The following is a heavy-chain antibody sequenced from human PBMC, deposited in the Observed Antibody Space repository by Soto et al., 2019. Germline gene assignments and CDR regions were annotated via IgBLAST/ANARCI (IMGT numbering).Heavy chain of an antibody. V-gene: IGHV1-46*01. Sequence: GASVKVSCKASGYTFTSYYMHWVRQAPGQGLEWMGIINPSGGSTSYAQKFQGRVTMTRDTSTSTVYMELSSLRSEDTAVYYCAKDIAVAGRTLYYYYYYGMDVWGQGTTVTVSS. D-gene: IGHD6-19*01. CDR2: INPSGGST. J-gene: IGHJ6*02. CDR3: AKDIAVAGRTLYYYYYYGMDV. CDR1: GYTFTSYY.